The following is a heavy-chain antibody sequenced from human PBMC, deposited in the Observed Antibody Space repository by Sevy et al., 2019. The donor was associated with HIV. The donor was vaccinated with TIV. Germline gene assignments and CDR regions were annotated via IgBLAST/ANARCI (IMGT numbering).Heavy chain of an antibody. CDR3: ARLYSSSSGRGLDN. CDR1: GFTFGSYW. D-gene: IGHD6-6*01. CDR2: IKEDGSGR. V-gene: IGHV3-7*01. J-gene: IGHJ4*02. Sequence: QLEGSLRLSCAASGFTFGSYWMTWVRQAPGKGLEWVANIKEDGSGRFYVDSVRGRFTVSRDNAKKTLYLQMNNLRGEDTALYYCARLYSSSSGRGLDNWGQGALVTVSS.